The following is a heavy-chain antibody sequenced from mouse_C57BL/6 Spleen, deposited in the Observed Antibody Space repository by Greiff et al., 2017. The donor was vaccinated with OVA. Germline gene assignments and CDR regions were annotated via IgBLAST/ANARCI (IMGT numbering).Heavy chain of an antibody. CDR2: ISSGGSYT. CDR1: GFTFSSYG. V-gene: IGHV5-6*02. D-gene: IGHD2-2*01. J-gene: IGHJ4*01. Sequence: EVMLVESGGDLVKPGGSLKLSCAASGFTFSSYGMSWVRQTPDKRLEWVATISSGGSYTYYPDSVKGRFTISRDKDKNTLYLQMSRLKSEYTAMYYCARQRGSTTMVTTGAMDYWGQGTSVTVSS. CDR3: ARQRGSTTMVTTGAMDY.